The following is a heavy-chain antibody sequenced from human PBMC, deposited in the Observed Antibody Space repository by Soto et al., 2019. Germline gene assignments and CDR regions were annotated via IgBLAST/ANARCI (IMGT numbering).Heavy chain of an antibody. CDR1: GFTFSSYG. V-gene: IGHV3-33*01. CDR2: IWLDGSNK. J-gene: IGHJ4*02. CDR3: ARGLWSFDY. D-gene: IGHD5-18*01. Sequence: QVQLVESGGGVVQPGRSLRLSCAASGFTFSSYGMHWVRQAPGKGLGWVAVIWLDGSNKYYADSVKGRFTISRDKSKNTLYLQMNSLRAEDTAVYYCARGLWSFDYWGQGNLVTVSS.